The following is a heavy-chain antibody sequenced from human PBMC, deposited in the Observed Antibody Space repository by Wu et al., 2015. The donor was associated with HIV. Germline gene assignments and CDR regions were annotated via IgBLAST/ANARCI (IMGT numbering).Heavy chain of an antibody. CDR2: IIPVFGTA. CDR1: GGTFRRHG. D-gene: IGHD3-9*01. Sequence: QVQLVQSRAELKKPGSSVKVSCKASGGTFRRHGISWVRQAPGQGLEWMGGIIPVFGTANYAQKFQGRLTITTDESTSTAYMELTSLRSEDTAVYYCARVTLYYDNLSGYYSFPYWGQGTLVTVSS. CDR3: ARVTLYYDNLSGYYSFPY. J-gene: IGHJ4*02. V-gene: IGHV1-69*05.